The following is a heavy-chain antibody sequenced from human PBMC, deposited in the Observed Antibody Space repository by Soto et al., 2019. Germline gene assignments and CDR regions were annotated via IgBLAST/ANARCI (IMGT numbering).Heavy chain of an antibody. J-gene: IGHJ6*02. CDR1: GFTVSNNY. CDR2: IYSGGYT. Sequence: EVQLVESGGGLIQPGGSLRLSCAVSGFTVSNNYMSWVRQAPGKGLEGVSVIYSGGYTAYGDSVKGRFTISRDNSKNTLFLEMSSLRAEDSAIYYCAKDSKSVSVSAARVYGMDVWGQGTTVTVSS. V-gene: IGHV3-53*01. CDR3: AKDSKSVSVSAARVYGMDV. D-gene: IGHD2-2*01.